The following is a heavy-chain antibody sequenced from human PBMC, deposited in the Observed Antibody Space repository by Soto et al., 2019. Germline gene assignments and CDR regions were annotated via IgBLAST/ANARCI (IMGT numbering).Heavy chain of an antibody. CDR2: INPNSGGT. CDR1: GYTFTGYY. CDR3: ARDGHCSGGSCSGWFDP. Sequence: RASVKVSCKASGYTFTGYYMHWVRQAPGQGLEWMGWINPNSGGTNYAQKFQGWVTMTRDTSISTAYMELSRLRSDDTAVYYCARDGHCSGGSCSGWFDPWGQGTLVTVSS. V-gene: IGHV1-2*04. D-gene: IGHD2-15*01. J-gene: IGHJ5*02.